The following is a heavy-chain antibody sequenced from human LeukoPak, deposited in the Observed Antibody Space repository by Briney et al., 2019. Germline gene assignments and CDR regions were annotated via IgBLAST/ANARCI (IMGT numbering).Heavy chain of an antibody. V-gene: IGHV3-21*01. J-gene: IGHJ4*02. CDR2: ISSSSSYI. Sequence: SGGSLRLSCAASGFTFSSYTMNWVRQAPGKGLEWVSSISSSSSYIYYADSVKGRFTVSRDNAKNSLYLQMNSLRAEDTAVYYCASPTLGYCSSTDCYDSDYWGQGTLVTVSS. D-gene: IGHD2-2*01. CDR3: ASPTLGYCSSTDCYDSDY. CDR1: GFTFSSYT.